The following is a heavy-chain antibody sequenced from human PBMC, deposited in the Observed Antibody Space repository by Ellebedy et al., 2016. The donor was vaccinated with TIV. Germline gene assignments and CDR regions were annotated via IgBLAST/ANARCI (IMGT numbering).Heavy chain of an antibody. D-gene: IGHD3-22*01. V-gene: IGHV4-59*01. CDR1: GGSISSYY. Sequence: SETLSLXXTVSGGSISSYYWSWIRQPPGKGLEWIGYIYYSGSTNYNPSLKSRVTISVDTSKNQFSLKLSSVTAADTAVYYCARAPYYYDSSGYSGEYYYYGMDVWGKGTTVTVSS. CDR2: IYYSGST. J-gene: IGHJ6*04. CDR3: ARAPYYYDSSGYSGEYYYYGMDV.